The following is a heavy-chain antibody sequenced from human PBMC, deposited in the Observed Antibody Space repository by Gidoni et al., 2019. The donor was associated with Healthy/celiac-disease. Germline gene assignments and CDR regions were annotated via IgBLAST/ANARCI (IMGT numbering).Heavy chain of an antibody. Sequence: QVQLQESGPGLVKPSQTLSLTCTVSGGSISSGGYYWSWIRQHPGKGLEWIGYIYYSGSTYYNPSLKSRVTISVDTSKNQLSRKLSSVTAADTAVYYCARGRYSGYDFDYWGQGTLVTVSS. D-gene: IGHD5-12*01. CDR2: IYYSGST. CDR1: GGSISSGGYY. CDR3: ARGRYSGYDFDY. V-gene: IGHV4-31*03. J-gene: IGHJ4*02.